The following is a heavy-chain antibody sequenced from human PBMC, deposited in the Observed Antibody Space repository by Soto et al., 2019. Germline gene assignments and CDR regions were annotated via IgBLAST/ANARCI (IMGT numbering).Heavy chain of an antibody. V-gene: IGHV4-31*03. CDR1: GGSISSSGYY. Sequence: QVQLQESGPGLVEPSQTLSLTCNVSGGSISSSGYYWIWIRQHPGKGLEWIGYIYYSGSTYYNPSLIIRISMSLDTSKNQVSLKVTSVTAADTAVYYCARIWTPFDSWGQGTLVTVSS. CDR3: ARIWTPFDS. CDR2: IYYSGST. D-gene: IGHD1-1*01. J-gene: IGHJ4*02.